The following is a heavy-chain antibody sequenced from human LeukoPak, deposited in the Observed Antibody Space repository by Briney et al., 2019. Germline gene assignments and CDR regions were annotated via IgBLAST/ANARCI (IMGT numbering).Heavy chain of an antibody. CDR2: ISSSGSTI. D-gene: IGHD6-19*01. CDR3: ATDGSGWYDY. CDR1: GFTFSSYE. V-gene: IGHV3-48*03. J-gene: IGHJ4*02. Sequence: PGGSLRLSCAASGFTFSSYEMNWVRQAPGKGLEWVSYISSSGSTIYYADSVKGRFTISRDNAKNSLYLQMNSLRAEDTGVYYCATDGSGWYDYWGQGILVTVSS.